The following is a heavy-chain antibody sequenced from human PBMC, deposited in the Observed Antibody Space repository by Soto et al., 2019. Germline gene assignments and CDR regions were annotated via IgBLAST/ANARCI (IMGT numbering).Heavy chain of an antibody. D-gene: IGHD5-18*01. J-gene: IGHJ4*02. CDR3: ARRHAGIQLWKAPYYFDY. CDR2: IYYSGST. Sequence: SETLSLTCTVSGGSISSSSYYWGWIRQPPGKGLEWIGSIYYSGSTYYNPSLKSRVTISVDTSKNQFSLKLSSVTAADTAVYYCARRHAGIQLWKAPYYFDYWGQGTLVTVSS. CDR1: GGSISSSSYY. V-gene: IGHV4-39*01.